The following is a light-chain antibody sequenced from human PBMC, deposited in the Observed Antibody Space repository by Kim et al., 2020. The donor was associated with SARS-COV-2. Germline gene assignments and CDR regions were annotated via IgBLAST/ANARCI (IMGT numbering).Light chain of an antibody. Sequence: QSVLTQPPSASGSPGQSVTISCTGTSSDVGGYNHVSWYQQHPGEAPKLIIYEVTKRPSGVPDRFFGSKSGNTASLTVSGLQTDDEADYYCYSYTGSDIPWIFGGGTQLTVL. CDR1: SSDVGGYNH. V-gene: IGLV2-8*01. J-gene: IGLJ3*02. CDR3: YSYTGSDIPWI. CDR2: EVT.